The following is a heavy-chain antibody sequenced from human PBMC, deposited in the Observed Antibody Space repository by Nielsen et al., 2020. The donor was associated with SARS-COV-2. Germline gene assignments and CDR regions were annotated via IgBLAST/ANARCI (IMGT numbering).Heavy chain of an antibody. Sequence: GGSLRLSCAASGFTFSSYGMHWVRQAPGKGLEWVAVISYDGSSKYYADSVKGRFTISRDNAKNSLYLQMNSLRAEDTALYYCAKADFARDGYGYDYWGQGTLVTVSS. D-gene: IGHD5-24*01. V-gene: IGHV3-30*18. CDR2: ISYDGSSK. CDR1: GFTFSSYG. J-gene: IGHJ4*02. CDR3: AKADFARDGYGYDY.